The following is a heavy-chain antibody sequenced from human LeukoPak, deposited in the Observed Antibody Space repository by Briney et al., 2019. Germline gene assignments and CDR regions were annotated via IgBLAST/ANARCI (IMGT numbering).Heavy chain of an antibody. CDR2: INPSGSST. CDR3: ARDNSVGDNAWWFDP. V-gene: IGHV1-46*01. D-gene: IGHD1-26*01. Sequence: ASVKVSCKASGYTFTNYYMHWVRQAPGQGLEWVAIINPSGSSTTYAQKFQGRVTMTRDMSTSTDYMELSSLRSEDTAIYYCARDNSVGDNAWWFDPWGQGTLVTVSS. CDR1: GYTFTNYY. J-gene: IGHJ5*02.